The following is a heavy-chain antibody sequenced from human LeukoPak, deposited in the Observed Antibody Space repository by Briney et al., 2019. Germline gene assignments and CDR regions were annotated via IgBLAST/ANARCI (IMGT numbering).Heavy chain of an antibody. CDR3: ARAASKGYCSSTSCLKWFDP. CDR1: GFTFSSYW. J-gene: IGHJ5*02. V-gene: IGHV3-7*01. Sequence: GGSLRLSCAASGFTFSSYWMSWVRQAPGKGLEWVANIKQDGSEKYYVDSVKGRFTISRDNAKNSLYLQMNSLRAEDTAVYYCARAASKGYCSSTSCLKWFDPWGQGTLVTVSS. CDR2: IKQDGSEK. D-gene: IGHD2-2*01.